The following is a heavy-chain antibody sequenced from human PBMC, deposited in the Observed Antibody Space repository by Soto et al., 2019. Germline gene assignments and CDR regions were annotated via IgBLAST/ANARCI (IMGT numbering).Heavy chain of an antibody. CDR1: GDSISSSRYH. Sequence: SETLSLTCTVSGDSISSSRYHWGWIRQPPGKGLEWIGTIYYSGNTYYNPSLKSRVTISVDTSKNQFALKVNSVIAADTAVYYCARHRTNLYNYYYVDVWGKGTTVTVSS. CDR2: IYYSGNT. J-gene: IGHJ6*03. V-gene: IGHV4-39*01. CDR3: ARHRTNLYNYYYVDV.